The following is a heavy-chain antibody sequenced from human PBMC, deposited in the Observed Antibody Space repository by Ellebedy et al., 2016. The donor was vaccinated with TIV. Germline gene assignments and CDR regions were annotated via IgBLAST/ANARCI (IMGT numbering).Heavy chain of an antibody. CDR2: ISGSGGST. CDR1: GFTFSSYA. CDR3: ARDKGSGWYYLNYYYYGMDV. J-gene: IGHJ6*02. V-gene: IGHV3-23*01. Sequence: GESLKISXAASGFTFSSYAMSWVRQAPGKGLEWVSAISGSGGSTYYADSVKGRFTISRDNAKNSLYLQMNSLRAEDTAVYYCARDKGSGWYYLNYYYYGMDVWGQGTTVTVSS. D-gene: IGHD6-19*01.